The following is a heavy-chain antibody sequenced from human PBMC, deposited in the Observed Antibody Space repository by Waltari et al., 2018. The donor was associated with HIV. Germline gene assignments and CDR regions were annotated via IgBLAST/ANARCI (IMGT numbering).Heavy chain of an antibody. CDR3: ARSDRLGYCSSTSCHSLTYYFDY. J-gene: IGHJ4*02. CDR2: IYPGDSDT. CDR1: GYSFTSYW. Sequence: EVQLVQSGAEVKKPGESLKISCKGSGYSFTSYWIGWVRQMPGKGLEWMGIIYPGDSDTRYSPSFQGQVTISADKSISTAYLQWSSLKASDTAMYYCARSDRLGYCSSTSCHSLTYYFDYWGQGTLVTVSS. V-gene: IGHV5-51*01. D-gene: IGHD2-2*01.